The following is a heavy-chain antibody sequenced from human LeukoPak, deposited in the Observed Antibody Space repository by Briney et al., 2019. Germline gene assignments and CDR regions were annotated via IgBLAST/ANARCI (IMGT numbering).Heavy chain of an antibody. V-gene: IGHV4-59*01. CDR3: ARRSNYYDSSSFDY. CDR2: IYYSGST. CDR1: GGSFSSYY. Sequence: SETLSLTCAVYGGSFSSYYWSWIRQPPGKGLEWIGYIYYSGSTNYNPSLKSRVTISVDTSKNQFSLKLSSVTAADTAVYYCARRSNYYDSSSFDYWGQGTLVTVSS. D-gene: IGHD3-22*01. J-gene: IGHJ4*02.